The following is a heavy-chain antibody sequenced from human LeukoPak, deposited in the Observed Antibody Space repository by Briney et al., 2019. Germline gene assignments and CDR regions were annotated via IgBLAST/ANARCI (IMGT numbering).Heavy chain of an antibody. J-gene: IGHJ3*02. CDR3: AKDKYSYGDNDAFDI. CDR1: GFTFDDYA. Sequence: GGSLRLSCAASGFTFDDYAMHWVRQAPGKGLEWVSGISWNSGSIGYADSVKGRFTISRDNAKNSLYLQMDSLRAEDTALYYCAKDKYSYGDNDAFDIWGQGTMVTVSS. V-gene: IGHV3-9*01. D-gene: IGHD5-18*01. CDR2: ISWNSGSI.